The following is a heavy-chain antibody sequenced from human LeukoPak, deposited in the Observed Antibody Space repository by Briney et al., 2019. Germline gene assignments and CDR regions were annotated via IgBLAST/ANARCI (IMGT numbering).Heavy chain of an antibody. D-gene: IGHD2-21*01. Sequence: GGSLRLSCAASGFTFSSYAMSWVRQAPGKGLEWVAVISYDGSNEYYADSVKGRFTISRDNSKNTLYLQMSSLRAEDTAVYYCAKEFNRGLPDYWGQGTLVTVPS. CDR1: GFTFSSYA. CDR3: AKEFNRGLPDY. CDR2: ISYDGSNE. J-gene: IGHJ4*02. V-gene: IGHV3-30*18.